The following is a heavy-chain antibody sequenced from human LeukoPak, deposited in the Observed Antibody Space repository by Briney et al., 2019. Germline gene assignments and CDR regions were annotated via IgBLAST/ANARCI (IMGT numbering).Heavy chain of an antibody. D-gene: IGHD4-17*01. J-gene: IGHJ4*02. Sequence: PGGSLRLSCAASGFTFNNYNMNWVRQPPGRGLEWVSYISSSSSAMYYADSVKGRFAISRDNVKNSLFLQMNSLRAEDTAVYYCATIYGDYGYWGQGTLVTVSS. CDR2: ISSSSSAM. CDR3: ATIYGDYGY. CDR1: GFTFNNYN. V-gene: IGHV3-48*01.